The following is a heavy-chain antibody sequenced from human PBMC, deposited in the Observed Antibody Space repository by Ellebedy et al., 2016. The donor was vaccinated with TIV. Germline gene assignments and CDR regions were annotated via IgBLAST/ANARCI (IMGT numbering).Heavy chain of an antibody. D-gene: IGHD6-13*01. V-gene: IGHV3-21*01. CDR3: ARPAAAYSSSWYDFDC. J-gene: IGHJ4*02. CDR2: ISSSGTYI. CDR1: GFTFSGFT. Sequence: GESLKISCAASGFTFSGFTMNWVRQAPGKGLEWVSSISSSGTYIHNADSVKGRFIISRDNAKNSLDLQMNSLRVEDTAIYYCARPAAAYSSSWYDFDCWGQGTLVTVSS.